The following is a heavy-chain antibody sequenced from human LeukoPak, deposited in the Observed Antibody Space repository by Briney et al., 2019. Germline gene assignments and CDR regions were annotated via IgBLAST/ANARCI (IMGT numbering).Heavy chain of an antibody. CDR1: GGSISPYY. CDR3: ARDLGSGGGLDY. CDR2: IYYSGNT. J-gene: IGHJ4*02. Sequence: KPSETLSLTCSVSGGSISPYYWSWIRQPPGKGLEWIAYIYYSGNTNHNPSLKSRVTISVDTSKNQFSLKLSSVTAADTAVYYCARDLGSGGGLDYWGQGTLVTVSS. D-gene: IGHD2-15*01. V-gene: IGHV4-59*01.